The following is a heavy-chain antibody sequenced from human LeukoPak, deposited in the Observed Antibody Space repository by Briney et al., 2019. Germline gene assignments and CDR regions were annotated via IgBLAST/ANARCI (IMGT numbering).Heavy chain of an antibody. CDR1: GGSFSGYY. CDR3: ARGTMVRGVIRHFDY. J-gene: IGHJ4*02. D-gene: IGHD3-10*01. V-gene: IGHV4-34*01. CDR2: INHSESN. Sequence: KPSETLSLTCAVYGGSFSGYYWSWIRQPPGKGLEWIGEINHSESNTYNPSLKSRVTISVDTSKNQFSLKLSSVTAADTAVYYCARGTMVRGVIRHFDYWGQGTLVTVSS.